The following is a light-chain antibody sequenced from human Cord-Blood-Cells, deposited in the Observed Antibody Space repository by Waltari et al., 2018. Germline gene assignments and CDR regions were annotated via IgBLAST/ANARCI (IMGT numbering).Light chain of an antibody. CDR2: RAS. CDR3: QQYYSTPQT. Sequence: DIVMTQSPDSLAVYLGERATINCKSSQSVLYSSNNKNYLAWYQQKPGQPPKLLIYRASTRESGVPDRFSGSGSGTDFTLTISSLQAEDVAVYYCQQYYSTPQTFGQGTKVEIK. J-gene: IGKJ1*01. V-gene: IGKV4-1*01. CDR1: QSVLYSSNNKNY.